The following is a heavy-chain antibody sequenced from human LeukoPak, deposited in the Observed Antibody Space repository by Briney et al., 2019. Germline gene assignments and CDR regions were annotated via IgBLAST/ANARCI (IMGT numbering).Heavy chain of an antibody. D-gene: IGHD3-22*01. CDR1: GGSFSGYY. Sequence: SETLSLTCAVYGGSFSGYYWSWIRQPPGKGLEWIGEINHSGSTNYNPSLKSRVTISVDTSKNQFSLKLGSVTAADTAVYYCARGRRTYYDSSGYYHLDYWGQGTLVTVSS. J-gene: IGHJ4*02. V-gene: IGHV4-34*01. CDR2: INHSGST. CDR3: ARGRRTYYDSSGYYHLDY.